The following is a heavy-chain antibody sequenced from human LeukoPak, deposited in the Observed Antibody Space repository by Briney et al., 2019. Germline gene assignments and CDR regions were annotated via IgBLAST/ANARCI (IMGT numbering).Heavy chain of an antibody. CDR3: ARARVYYDSSGYPNDAFDV. D-gene: IGHD3-22*01. V-gene: IGHV3-74*01. CDR1: GFTFSSYW. Sequence: PGGSLRLSCAASGFTFSSYWMHWVRQAPGQGLVWVSRINSDGSSTSYAASVKGRFTISRDNAKNTLYLQMNSLRAEDTAVYYCARARVYYDSSGYPNDAFDVWGQGTMVTVSS. J-gene: IGHJ3*01. CDR2: INSDGSST.